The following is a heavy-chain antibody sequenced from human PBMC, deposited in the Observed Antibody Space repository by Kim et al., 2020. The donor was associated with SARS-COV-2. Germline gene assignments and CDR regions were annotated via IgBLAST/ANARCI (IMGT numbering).Heavy chain of an antibody. CDR3: AKAVSGGYVGTDAFDI. CDR1: GFTFSRFA. V-gene: IGHV3-23*01. CDR2: IGGSGGIT. D-gene: IGHD1-26*01. J-gene: IGHJ3*02. Sequence: GGSLRLSCATSGFTFSRFAMNWFRQAPGKGLEWVSAIGGSGGITYYAESVKDRFTISRDNSKNTVFLQMRSLRVEDTAVYYCAKAVSGGYVGTDAFDIW.